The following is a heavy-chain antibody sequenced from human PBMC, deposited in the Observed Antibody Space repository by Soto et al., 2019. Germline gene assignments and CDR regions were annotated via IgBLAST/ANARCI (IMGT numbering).Heavy chain of an antibody. V-gene: IGHV1-18*04. CDR2: ISAYNGNT. Sequence: ASVKVSCKASGYTFTSYGISWVRQAPGQGLEWMGWISAYNGNTNYAQKLQGRVTMTTDTSTSTAYMELRSLRSDDTAVYDCAGGLEPSIHLWSGPGDWGEGTLVTVAS. CDR3: AGGLEPSIHLWSGPGD. J-gene: IGHJ4*02. CDR1: GYTFTSYG. D-gene: IGHD5-18*01.